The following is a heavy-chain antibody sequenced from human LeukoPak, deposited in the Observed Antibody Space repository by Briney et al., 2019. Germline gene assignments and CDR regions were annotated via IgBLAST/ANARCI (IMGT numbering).Heavy chain of an antibody. Sequence: GRSLRLSCEASGFTFNTYGMHWVRQAPGKGLEWLAVISYDERNKYYADSMKGRFTISRDNSKNTLYLQMSSLRPEDTAVYYCANGAVYCTSPKYPTGSAPSCFAHWGQGTLVTVSS. V-gene: IGHV3-30*18. CDR2: ISYDERNK. CDR3: ANGAVYCTSPKYPTGSAPSCFAH. D-gene: IGHD2-2*01. J-gene: IGHJ4*02. CDR1: GFTFNTYG.